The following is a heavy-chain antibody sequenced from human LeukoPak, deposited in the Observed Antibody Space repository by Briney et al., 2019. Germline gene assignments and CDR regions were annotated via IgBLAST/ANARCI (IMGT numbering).Heavy chain of an antibody. D-gene: IGHD6-25*01. Sequence: ASVKVSCKTSSYTFKSNGISWVRQAPGQGLEWMGWISSYSGTTDYAQKVQGRVTMTTDTSTRTAYMELRNLRYDDTAVYYCVRDRLHAFDFWGQGTMVTVSS. CDR2: ISSYSGTT. CDR3: VRDRLHAFDF. J-gene: IGHJ3*01. CDR1: SYTFKSNG. V-gene: IGHV1-18*01.